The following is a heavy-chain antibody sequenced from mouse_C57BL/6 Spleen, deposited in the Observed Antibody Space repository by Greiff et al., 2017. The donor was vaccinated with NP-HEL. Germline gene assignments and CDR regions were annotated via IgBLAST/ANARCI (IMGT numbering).Heavy chain of an antibody. CDR2: IDPNSGGT. CDR1: GYTFTSYW. V-gene: IGHV1-72*01. J-gene: IGHJ4*01. D-gene: IGHD2-4*01. CDR3: ARDYYDSLMDY. Sequence: QVQLKQPGAELVKPGASVKLSCKASGYTFTSYWMHWVKQRPGRGLEWIGRIDPNSGGTKYNEKFKSKATLTVDKPSSTAYMQLSSLTSEDSAVYYCARDYYDSLMDYWGQGTSVTVSS.